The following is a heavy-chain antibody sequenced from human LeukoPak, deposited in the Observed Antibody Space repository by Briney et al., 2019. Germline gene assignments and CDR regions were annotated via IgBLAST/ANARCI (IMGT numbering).Heavy chain of an antibody. J-gene: IGHJ4*02. CDR3: ARPAADCGGDCYWAFDY. D-gene: IGHD2-21*01. V-gene: IGHV3-30-3*01. CDR2: ISYDGSNK. Sequence: PGRSLRLSCAASGFTFSGYSLHWVRQAPGKGLEWVAFISYDGSNKYYGDSVKGRFTISRDNSKNSLYLQMNSLRAEDTAVYYCARPAADCGGDCYWAFDYWGQGTLVTVSS. CDR1: GFTFSGYS.